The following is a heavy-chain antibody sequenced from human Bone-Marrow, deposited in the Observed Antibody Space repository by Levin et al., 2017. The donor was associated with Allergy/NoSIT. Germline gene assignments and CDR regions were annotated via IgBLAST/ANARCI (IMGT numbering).Heavy chain of an antibody. J-gene: IGHJ4*02. CDR1: GFTFGDSY. CDR3: AREGQSLVRGANDY. CDR2: ISPTSNTI. V-gene: IGHV3-11*01. Sequence: PGGSLRLSCAASGFTFGDSYMTWIRQSPGKGLEWLSYISPTSNTIYYADSVRGRFTISRDNADKSLHLQMDSLRVEDTGLYYCAREGQSLVRGANDYWGQGILVTVSS. D-gene: IGHD2-8*02.